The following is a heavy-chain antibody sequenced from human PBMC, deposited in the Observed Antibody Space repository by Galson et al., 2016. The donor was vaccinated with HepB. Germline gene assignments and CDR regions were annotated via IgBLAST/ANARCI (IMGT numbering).Heavy chain of an antibody. CDR3: AKVSRRDYALPYFDY. CDR2: ISHTGGST. CDR1: GFTFSGST. Sequence: SLRLSCAASGFTFSGSTMHWVRQAPGKGLEWVSTISHTGGSTYYADSVKGRFTISRDNSKNTLYLQMNSLRAEDTAVYYCAKVSRRDYALPYFDYWGQGTLVTVSS. V-gene: IGHV3-23*01. D-gene: IGHD4/OR15-4a*01. J-gene: IGHJ4*02.